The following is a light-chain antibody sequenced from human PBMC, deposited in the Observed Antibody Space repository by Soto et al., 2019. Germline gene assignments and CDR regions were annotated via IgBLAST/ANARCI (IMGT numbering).Light chain of an antibody. J-gene: IGLJ3*02. CDR3: HSYDSSAHLV. CDR1: GGSIANNY. V-gene: IGLV6-57*04. CDR2: QDN. Sequence: NFMLTQPHSVSESPGKTVTISCTRSGGSIANNYVQWYQQRPGSAPTPVIFQDNERPSGVPDRFSGSIDSSSNSASLTISGLRTEDEADYYCHSYDSSAHLVFGGGTKLTVL.